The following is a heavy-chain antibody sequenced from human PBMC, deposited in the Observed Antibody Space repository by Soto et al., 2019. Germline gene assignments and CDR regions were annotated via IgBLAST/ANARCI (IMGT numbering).Heavy chain of an antibody. J-gene: IGHJ4*02. V-gene: IGHV3-7*01. CDR3: ARGNGCRGGSCYLDY. Sequence: GGSLRLSCVASGFTLSNYSMIWVRQAPGKGLEWVANIKEDGSENYYVDSVKGRFTISRDNAKNSLNLHMNSLRAEDTAVYYCARGNGCRGGSCYLDYWGQGTLVTVSS. D-gene: IGHD2-15*01. CDR2: IKEDGSEN. CDR1: GFTLSNYS.